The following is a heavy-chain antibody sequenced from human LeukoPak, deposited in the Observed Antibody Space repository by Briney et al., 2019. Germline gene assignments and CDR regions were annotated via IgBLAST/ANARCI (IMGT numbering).Heavy chain of an antibody. V-gene: IGHV4-59*01. Sequence: PSETLSLTCTVSGGSISSYYWSWIRQPPGKGLEWIGHIYYSGSTNYNPSLKSRGTISVDTSKNQFSLKLSSVTAADTAVYYCARVGEGYGSGRRENYYYYYMDVCSKATTVTISS. CDR1: GGSISSYY. D-gene: IGHD3-10*01. CDR3: ARVGEGYGSGRRENYYYYYMDV. CDR2: IYYSGST. J-gene: IGHJ6*03.